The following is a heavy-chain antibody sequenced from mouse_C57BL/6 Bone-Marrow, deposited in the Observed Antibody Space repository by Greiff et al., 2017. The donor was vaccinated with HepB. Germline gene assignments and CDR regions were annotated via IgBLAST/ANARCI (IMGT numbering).Heavy chain of an antibody. V-gene: IGHV1-54*01. Sequence: VQLQQSGAELVRPGPSVKVSCKASGYAFTNYLIEWVKQRPGQGLEWIGVINPGSGGTNYNEKFKGKATLTADKSSSTAYMQLSSLTSEDSAVYFCARGGYGSSYRYAMDYWGQGTSVTVSS. D-gene: IGHD1-1*01. CDR2: INPGSGGT. CDR3: ARGGYGSSYRYAMDY. J-gene: IGHJ4*01. CDR1: GYAFTNYL.